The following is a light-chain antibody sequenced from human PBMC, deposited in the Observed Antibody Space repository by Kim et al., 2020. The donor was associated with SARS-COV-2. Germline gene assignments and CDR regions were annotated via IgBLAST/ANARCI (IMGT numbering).Light chain of an antibody. V-gene: IGKV3-11*01. CDR2: EAS. Sequence: EIVLTQSPATLSLSPGERATLSCRASQSLGRSLAWYRQKPGQAPRLLIYEASNRPAGIPARFSGSGSGTDFTLTISSLEPEDFAFYYCQQRTKWPLTFGQGTKVDIK. CDR1: QSLGRS. CDR3: QQRTKWPLT. J-gene: IGKJ1*01.